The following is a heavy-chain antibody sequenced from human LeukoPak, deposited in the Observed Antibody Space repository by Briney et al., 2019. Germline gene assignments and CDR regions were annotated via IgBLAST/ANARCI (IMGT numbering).Heavy chain of an antibody. V-gene: IGHV3-23*01. CDR1: GFTFSTYA. J-gene: IGHJ4*02. Sequence: GGSLRLSCAASGFTFSTYAMGWVRQAPGKGLECVSAISGSGGTIYYADSVKGRFTISRDNSNNTLYLQMNSLRAEDTAVYYCAKLTTSWGQGTLVTVSS. CDR2: ISGSGGTI. D-gene: IGHD4-11*01. CDR3: AKLTTS.